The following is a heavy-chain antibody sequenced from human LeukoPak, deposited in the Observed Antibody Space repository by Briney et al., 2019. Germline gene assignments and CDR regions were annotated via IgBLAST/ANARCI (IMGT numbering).Heavy chain of an antibody. Sequence: GASVKVSCKASGYTFTSYYMHWVRQAPGQGLEWMGIINPSGGSTSYAQKFQGRVTMTRDTSTSTVYMELSSLRSEDTAVYYCARDQEDSRSSTVAGMDVWGQGTTVTVSS. CDR2: INPSGGST. J-gene: IGHJ6*02. CDR1: GYTFTSYY. D-gene: IGHD6-6*01. V-gene: IGHV1-46*01. CDR3: ARDQEDSRSSTVAGMDV.